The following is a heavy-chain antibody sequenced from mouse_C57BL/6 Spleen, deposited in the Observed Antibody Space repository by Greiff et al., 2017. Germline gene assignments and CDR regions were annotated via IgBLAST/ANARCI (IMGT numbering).Heavy chain of an antibody. J-gene: IGHJ2*01. CDR2: ISYDGSN. Sequence: EVKLVESGPGLVKPSQSLSLTCSVTGYSITSGYYWNWIRQFPGNKLEWMGYISYDGSNNYNPSLKNRISITRDTSKNQCFLKLNSVTTEDTATYYCARERSQFFDYWGQGTTLTVSS. CDR1: GYSITSGYY. CDR3: ARERSQFFDY. V-gene: IGHV3-6*01.